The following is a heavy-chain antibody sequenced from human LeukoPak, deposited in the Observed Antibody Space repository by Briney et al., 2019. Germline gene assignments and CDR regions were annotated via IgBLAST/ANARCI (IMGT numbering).Heavy chain of an antibody. D-gene: IGHD6-13*01. CDR1: GFTFSDYA. CDR3: ARDPSAGLLVQFGWFDP. J-gene: IGHJ5*02. Sequence: GGSLRLSCAASGFTFSDYAMHWVRQAPGKGLEWVAVISYDGSNKYFADSVKGRFTISRDNSKNTLYLQMNSLRAEDSAVYYCARDPSAGLLVQFGWFDPWGQGTLVTVSS. CDR2: ISYDGSNK. V-gene: IGHV3-30*04.